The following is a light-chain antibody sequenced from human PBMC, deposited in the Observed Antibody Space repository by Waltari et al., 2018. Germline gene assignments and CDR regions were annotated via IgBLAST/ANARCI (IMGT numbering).Light chain of an antibody. V-gene: IGLV2-8*01. CDR2: EVT. CDR1: SSDVGGYNY. Sequence: QSALTQPPSASGSPGQPVTISCTGTSSDVGGYNYVSWYQQHPGKAPKLIIYEVTKRPSGVPDRLAGAKSGNTASLTVSGLQADDEADYYCNSYAGRNRLGVFGGGTKVTVL. J-gene: IGLJ2*01. CDR3: NSYAGRNRLGV.